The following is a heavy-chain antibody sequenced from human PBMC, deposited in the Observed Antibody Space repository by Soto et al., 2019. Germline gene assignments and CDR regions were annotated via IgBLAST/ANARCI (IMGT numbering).Heavy chain of an antibody. V-gene: IGHV1-69*02. Sequence: QVQLVQSGAEVKKAGSSVKVSCKASGGTFSSYTISWVRQAPGQGLEWMGRIIPILGIANYAQKFQGRVTITADKSTSTAYMELSSLRSEDTAVYYCARRSGYDLLSAFDIWGQGTMVTVSS. CDR3: ARRSGYDLLSAFDI. CDR1: GGTFSSYT. J-gene: IGHJ3*02. CDR2: IIPILGIA. D-gene: IGHD5-12*01.